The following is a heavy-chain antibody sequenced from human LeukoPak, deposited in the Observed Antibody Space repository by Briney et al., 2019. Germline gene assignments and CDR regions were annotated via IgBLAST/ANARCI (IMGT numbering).Heavy chain of an antibody. CDR1: GFTFSNYW. D-gene: IGHD3-22*01. J-gene: IGHJ6*03. Sequence: PGGSLRLSCAASGFTFSNYWMTWVRQAPGKGLEWVAFIRYDGSNKYYADSVKGRFTISRDNSKNTLYLQMNSLRAEDTAVYYCAKAGTYYDSSGPLPGDYYYMDVWGKGTTVTVSS. V-gene: IGHV3-30*02. CDR2: IRYDGSNK. CDR3: AKAGTYYDSSGPLPGDYYYMDV.